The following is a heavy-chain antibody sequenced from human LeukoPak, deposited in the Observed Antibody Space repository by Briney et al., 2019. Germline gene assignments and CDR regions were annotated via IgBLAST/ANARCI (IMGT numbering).Heavy chain of an antibody. CDR2: ISSSSSYI. CDR3: ARDGTFGGVIVFPSSFDY. V-gene: IGHV3-21*01. J-gene: IGHJ4*02. Sequence: GGSLRLSCAASGFTFSSYAMNWVRQAPGKGLEWVSSISSSSSYIYYADSVKGRFTISRDNAKNSLYLQMNSLRAEDTAVYYCARDGTFGGVIVFPSSFDYWGQGTLVTVSS. CDR1: GFTFSSYA. D-gene: IGHD3-16*02.